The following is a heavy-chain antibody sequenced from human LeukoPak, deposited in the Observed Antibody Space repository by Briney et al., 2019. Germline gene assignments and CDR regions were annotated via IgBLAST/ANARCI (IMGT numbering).Heavy chain of an antibody. V-gene: IGHV4-34*01. CDR1: GGSFSGYY. Sequence: SETLSLTCAVYGGSFSGYYWSWIRQPPGKGLEWIGSIYYSGSTYYNPSLKSRVTISVDTSKNQFSLKLSSVTAADTAVYYCAGSSFAGWFDPWGQGTLVTVSS. J-gene: IGHJ5*02. D-gene: IGHD3-3*01. CDR2: IYYSGST. CDR3: AGSSFAGWFDP.